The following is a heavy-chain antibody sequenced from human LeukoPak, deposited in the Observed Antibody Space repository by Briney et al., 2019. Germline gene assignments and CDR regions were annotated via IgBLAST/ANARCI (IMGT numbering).Heavy chain of an antibody. Sequence: GASVKVSCKASGYTFTSYDINWVRQATGQGLEWMGWMNPNSGNTGYAQKFQGRVTMTRDTSISTAYMELSRLRSDDTAVYYCAREDIVVVVAANRRYNWFDPWGQGTLVTVSS. CDR2: MNPNSGNT. V-gene: IGHV1-8*01. CDR1: GYTFTSYD. D-gene: IGHD2-15*01. CDR3: AREDIVVVVAANRRYNWFDP. J-gene: IGHJ5*02.